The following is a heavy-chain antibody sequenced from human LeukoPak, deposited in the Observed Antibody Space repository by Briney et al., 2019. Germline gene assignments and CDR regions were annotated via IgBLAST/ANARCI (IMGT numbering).Heavy chain of an antibody. V-gene: IGHV4-34*01. Sequence: SETLSLTCAVYGGSFSGYYWSWIRQPPGKVLEWIGEINHSGSTNYNPSLKSRVTISVDTSKNQFSLKLSSVTAADTAVYYCARGLSFYSSGWYGYWGQGTLVTVSS. CDR1: GGSFSGYY. CDR3: ARGLSFYSSGWYGY. D-gene: IGHD6-19*01. CDR2: INHSGST. J-gene: IGHJ4*02.